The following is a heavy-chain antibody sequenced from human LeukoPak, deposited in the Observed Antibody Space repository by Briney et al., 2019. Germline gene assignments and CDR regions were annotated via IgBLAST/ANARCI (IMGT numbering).Heavy chain of an antibody. Sequence: SETLSLTCAVSGDSISRYYWSWIRQSPGKGLEWIGYIFYSGISNYNPSLKSRVTVSVDTSKNQVSLKLRSVTAADTAVYYCARDGDDYGDYGHGGWGQGTLVTVSS. J-gene: IGHJ4*02. CDR1: GDSISRYY. V-gene: IGHV4-59*01. CDR2: IFYSGIS. CDR3: ARDGDDYGDYGHGG. D-gene: IGHD4-17*01.